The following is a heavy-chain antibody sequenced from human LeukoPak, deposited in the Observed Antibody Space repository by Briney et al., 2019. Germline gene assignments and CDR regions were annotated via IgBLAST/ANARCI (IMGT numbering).Heavy chain of an antibody. D-gene: IGHD2-2*01. CDR3: ARGDLGYCSSTSCYYFDY. CDR1: GFSFSNYA. J-gene: IGHJ4*02. V-gene: IGHV3-23*01. CDR2: ISGSATST. Sequence: GGSLRLSCAASGFSFSNYAMTWVRQAPGKGLEWMSTISGSATSTYYADSVKGRFTISRDNSKNTLYLQMNSLRAEDTAVYYCARGDLGYCSSTSCYYFDYWGQGTLVTVSS.